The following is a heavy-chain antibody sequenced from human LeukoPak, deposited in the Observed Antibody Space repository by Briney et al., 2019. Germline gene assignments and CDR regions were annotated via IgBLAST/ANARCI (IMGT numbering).Heavy chain of an antibody. CDR2: INHSGST. D-gene: IGHD3-22*01. V-gene: IGHV4-34*01. CDR3: ASLTYYYDGSGYYYLDYFDY. J-gene: IGHJ4*02. CDR1: GGSFSGYY. Sequence: SETLSLTCAVYGGSFSGYYWSWIRQPPGKGLEWIGEINHSGSTNYNPSLKSRVTISVDTSKNQFSLKLSSVTAADTAVYYCASLTYYYDGSGYYYLDYFDYWGQGTLVTVSS.